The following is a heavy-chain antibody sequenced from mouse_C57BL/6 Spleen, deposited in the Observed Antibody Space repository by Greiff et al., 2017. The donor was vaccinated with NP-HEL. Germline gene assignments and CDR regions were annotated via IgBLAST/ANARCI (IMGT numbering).Heavy chain of an antibody. D-gene: IGHD3-2*02. J-gene: IGHJ4*01. CDR3: ARERQLRLRDAMDY. CDR1: GYTFTDYY. CDR2: INPYNGGN. V-gene: IGHV1-19*01. Sequence: VQLQQSGPVLVKPGASVKMSCKASGYTFTDYYMNWVKQSHGKSLEWIGVINPYNGGNSYNQKFKGKATLTVDKSSSTAYMELNSLTSEDSAVYYCARERQLRLRDAMDYWGQGTSVTVSS.